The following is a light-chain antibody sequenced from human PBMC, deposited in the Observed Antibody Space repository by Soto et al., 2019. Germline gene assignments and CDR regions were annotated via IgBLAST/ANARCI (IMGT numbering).Light chain of an antibody. Sequence: DIQMTQSPSTLSASVGDRVTITCRASQNIGNWLAWYQQKPGKAPKLLIYQASSLESEVPSRFSGSGSGTEFTLTISSLQPDDFATYYCQHCDTSSTFGPGTKLDIK. CDR3: QHCDTSST. V-gene: IGKV1-5*03. J-gene: IGKJ3*01. CDR2: QAS. CDR1: QNIGNW.